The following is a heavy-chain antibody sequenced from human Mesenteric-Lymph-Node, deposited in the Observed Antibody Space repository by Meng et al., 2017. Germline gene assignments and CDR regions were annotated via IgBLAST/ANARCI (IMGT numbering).Heavy chain of an antibody. CDR1: GGTFSSYA. D-gene: IGHD3-22*01. Sequence: ASVKVSCKASGGTFSSYAISWVRQAPGQGLEWMAWISFYNGNTNSAQKFQGRVTMTRDTSTSTVYMEVSSLRSEDTAVYYCARGPYHYDSSGYYYGLDYWGQGTLVTVSS. CDR2: ISFYNGNT. V-gene: IGHV1-18*01. CDR3: ARGPYHYDSSGYYYGLDY. J-gene: IGHJ4*01.